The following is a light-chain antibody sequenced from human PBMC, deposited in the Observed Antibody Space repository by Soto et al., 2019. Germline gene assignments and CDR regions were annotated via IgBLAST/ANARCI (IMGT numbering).Light chain of an antibody. J-gene: IGLJ3*02. CDR2: STS. CDR1: TGAVTSGYY. Sequence: QAVVTQEPSLTVSPGGTVTLTCASSTGAVTSGYYPNWFQQKAGQAPRVLIYSTSNKHSWTPARFAGSLLGGKAALTLSGVQPEDEDEYYCLLFYGDAWVFGGGTKLTVL. V-gene: IGLV7-43*01. CDR3: LLFYGDAWV.